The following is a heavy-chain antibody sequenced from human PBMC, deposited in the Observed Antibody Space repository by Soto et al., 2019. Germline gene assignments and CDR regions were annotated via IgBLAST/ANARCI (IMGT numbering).Heavy chain of an antibody. V-gene: IGHV3-7*03. Sequence: GGSLRLSCAASGFTFGDYWMSWVRQAPGKGLEWVAHMKKDGSEKYYVDSVKGQFTVSRDNTKNSLYLQMNSLRAEDTAVYYCAKLGSGYYTGLYFEYWGQGTLVTVSS. CDR2: MKKDGSEK. CDR1: GFTFGDYW. CDR3: AKLGSGYYTGLYFEY. J-gene: IGHJ4*02. D-gene: IGHD3-3*01.